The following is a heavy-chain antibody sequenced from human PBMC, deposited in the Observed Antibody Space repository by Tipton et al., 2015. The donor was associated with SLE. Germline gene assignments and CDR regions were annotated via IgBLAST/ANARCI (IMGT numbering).Heavy chain of an antibody. CDR2: IYYSGST. CDR3: ARGGLGYSYYYYMDV. CDR1: DYSIRSGFY. Sequence: TLSLTCIVSDYSIRSGFYWAWIRQPPGKGLEWIGYIYYSGSTNYNPSLKSRVTISVDTSKNQFSLKLSSVTAADTAVYYCARGGLGYSYYYYMDVWGKGTTVTVSS. D-gene: IGHD5-18*01. V-gene: IGHV4-61*01. J-gene: IGHJ6*03.